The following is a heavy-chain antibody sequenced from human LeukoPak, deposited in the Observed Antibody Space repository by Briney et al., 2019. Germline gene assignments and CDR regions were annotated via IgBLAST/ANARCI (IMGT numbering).Heavy chain of an antibody. CDR2: ISYDGWKK. CDR1: GLTFSSYG. V-gene: IGHV3-30*18. J-gene: IGHJ3*02. Sequence: AGGSLRLSCAASGLTFSSYGMHWVRQAPGKGLEWVAVISYDGWKKYYADYVKGRFTISRYNSKNTLYLQMNSLRPEDTAVFYCAKPPGYSSGWHSDAFDIWGQGTMVTVSS. CDR3: AKPPGYSSGWHSDAFDI. D-gene: IGHD6-19*01.